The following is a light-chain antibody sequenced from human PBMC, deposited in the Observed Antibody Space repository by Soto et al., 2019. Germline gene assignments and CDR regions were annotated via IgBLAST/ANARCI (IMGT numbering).Light chain of an antibody. CDR1: RGIGNY. CDR2: AAS. J-gene: IGKJ1*01. Sequence: DIQMTQSPSSLSASVGDRVTITCRASRGIGNYLTWYQQKPGKVPKLLIYAASTLQSGVPSRFSGSGSGTDFTLTISSLQPEDVATYYCQKYSSPLWTFGQGTKVEIK. CDR3: QKYSSPLWT. V-gene: IGKV1-27*01.